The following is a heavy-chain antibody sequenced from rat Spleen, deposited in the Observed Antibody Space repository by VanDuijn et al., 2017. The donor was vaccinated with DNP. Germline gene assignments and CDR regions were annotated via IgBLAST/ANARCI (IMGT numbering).Heavy chain of an antibody. V-gene: IGHV5S23*01. J-gene: IGHJ2*01. CDR1: GFSFSDYA. CDR3: ARHRGDY. CDR2: ISPSGGST. Sequence: EVQLVESGGGLVQPGNSLRLSCAASGFSFSDYAMAWVRQAPTTGLEWVASISPSGGSTYYRDSVKGRFTVSRDNAKSSLYLQMDSLRSEDTATYYCARHRGDYWGQGVMVTVSS.